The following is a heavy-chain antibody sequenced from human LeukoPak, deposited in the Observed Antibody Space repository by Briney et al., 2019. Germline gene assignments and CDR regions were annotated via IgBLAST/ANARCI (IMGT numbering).Heavy chain of an antibody. V-gene: IGHV4-31*01. Sequence: SQTLSLTCTASGASISSGAYYWSWVRQHPGRGLEWVGYIYYSGSTYYNPSLKSLLAISADTSKNKFSLKLSSVTAADTAVYYCAREKVPYGSGTYHYFDYWGQGTLVTVSS. CDR3: AREKVPYGSGTYHYFDY. D-gene: IGHD3-10*01. J-gene: IGHJ4*02. CDR1: GASISSGAYY. CDR2: IYYSGST.